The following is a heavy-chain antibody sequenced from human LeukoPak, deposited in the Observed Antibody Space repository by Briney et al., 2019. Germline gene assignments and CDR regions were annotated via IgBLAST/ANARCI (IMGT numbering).Heavy chain of an antibody. Sequence: GGSLRLSCAASGFTFNHYGMSWVRQAPGKGLEWVSAISGSGDSTYYADCVKGRLTISRDNSKNTLYLQVNSVRAEDTAVYYCVLRTPGNYLDYWGQGTLVTVSS. V-gene: IGHV3-23*01. CDR2: ISGSGDST. J-gene: IGHJ4*02. D-gene: IGHD2/OR15-2a*01. CDR3: VLRTPGNYLDY. CDR1: GFTFNHYG.